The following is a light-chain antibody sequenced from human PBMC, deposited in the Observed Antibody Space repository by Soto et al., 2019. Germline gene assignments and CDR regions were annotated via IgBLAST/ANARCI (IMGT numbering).Light chain of an antibody. CDR2: AAS. Sequence: DIPMTQSPSSLSVSVGDRVSITCQTSEIISNYLNWYQQKPGEAPRLLIYAASTLQSGVPSRFSGSGSGTEFTLTITSLQPEDFATYYCQQGYTTPLTFGQGTKLEI. CDR1: EIISNY. J-gene: IGKJ2*01. CDR3: QQGYTTPLT. V-gene: IGKV1-39*01.